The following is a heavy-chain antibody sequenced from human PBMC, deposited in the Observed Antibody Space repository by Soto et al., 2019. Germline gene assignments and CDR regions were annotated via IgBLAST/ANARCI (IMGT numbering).Heavy chain of an antibody. CDR3: ARAYSDRSGSAVDP. CDR1: GGSISNDY. D-gene: IGHD3-22*01. Sequence: QVHLQESGPGLVKPSETLSLTCRVSGGSISNDYWTWIRQPPGKGLEWIGYIYKGGSINYNPSLTRRVTIPVDTANHPFSLTLSSVTAAATAVYYSARAYSDRSGSAVDPWGQGTLVTLSS. J-gene: IGHJ5*02. CDR2: IYKGGSI. V-gene: IGHV4-4*09.